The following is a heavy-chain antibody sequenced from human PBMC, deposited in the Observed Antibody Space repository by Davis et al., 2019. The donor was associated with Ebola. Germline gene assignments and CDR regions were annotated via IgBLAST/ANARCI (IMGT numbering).Heavy chain of an antibody. CDR1: GGSFSGYF. V-gene: IGHV4-34*01. CDR3: ARTALTSISDSGLGYNYFDP. Sequence: MPSETLSLTCAVYGGSFSGYFWSWIRQPPGKGLEWIGEVSRSGDTNSNPSVEGRVTILLDAPKNQFSLSLKSVTAADTAVYYCARTALTSISDSGLGYNYFDPWGQGTLVTVSS. J-gene: IGHJ5*02. D-gene: IGHD4-17*01. CDR2: VSRSGDT.